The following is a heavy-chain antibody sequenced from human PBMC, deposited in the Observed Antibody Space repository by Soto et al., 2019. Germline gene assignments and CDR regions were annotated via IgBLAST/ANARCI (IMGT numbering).Heavy chain of an antibody. J-gene: IGHJ6*02. CDR3: ARSFYGVDL. V-gene: IGHV4-30-2*06. CDR2: IYQGGSA. CDR1: GGSITSGGYS. Sequence: PSETLSLTCTVSGGSITSGGYSWSWIRQLPGQGLEWIGYIYQGGSAYYNPSLKTRVTISLDRSKNQFSLNLTSVTAADTAVYYCARSFYGVDLWGQGAPVTVSS.